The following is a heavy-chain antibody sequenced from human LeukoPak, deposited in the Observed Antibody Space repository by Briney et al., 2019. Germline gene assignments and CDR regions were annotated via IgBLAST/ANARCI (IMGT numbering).Heavy chain of an antibody. V-gene: IGHV1-2*02. Sequence: ASVKVSCKASGYTFTAYYMHWVRQAPGQGLEWMGWINPNSGDTNLAQNFQGRVTMTRDTSISTAYMELSRLRSDDTAVYYCAREDSSSSGALDSWGQGTMVTVSS. D-gene: IGHD6-6*01. CDR3: AREDSSSSGALDS. CDR1: GYTFTAYY. CDR2: INPNSGDT. J-gene: IGHJ3*01.